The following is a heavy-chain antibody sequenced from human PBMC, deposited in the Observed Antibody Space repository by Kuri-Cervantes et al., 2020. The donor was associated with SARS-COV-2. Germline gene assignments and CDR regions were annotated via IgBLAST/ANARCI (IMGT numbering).Heavy chain of an antibody. CDR2: ISSSCSYI. CDR3: ARALLCSSTSCYTDAFDI. Sequence: GGSLRLSCAASGFTFSSYWMSWVRQAPGKGLEWVSSISSSCSYIYCADSVKGRFTISRDNAKNSLYLQMNSLRAEDTAVYYCARALLCSSTSCYTDAFDIWGQGTMVTVSS. CDR1: GFTFSSYW. D-gene: IGHD2-2*02. V-gene: IGHV3-21*01. J-gene: IGHJ3*02.